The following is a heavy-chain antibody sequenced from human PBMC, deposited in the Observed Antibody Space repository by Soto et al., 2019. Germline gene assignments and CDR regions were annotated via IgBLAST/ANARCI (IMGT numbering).Heavy chain of an antibody. Sequence: PGGSLRLSCAAPGFTFSSYGMHWVRQAPGKGLEWVAVIWYDGSNKYYADSVKGRFTISRDNSKNTLYLQMNSLRAEDTAVYYCARESRPIAVAGTSAVFGYWGQGTLVTVSS. CDR3: ARESRPIAVAGTSAVFGY. CDR2: IWYDGSNK. V-gene: IGHV3-33*01. J-gene: IGHJ4*02. D-gene: IGHD6-19*01. CDR1: GFTFSSYG.